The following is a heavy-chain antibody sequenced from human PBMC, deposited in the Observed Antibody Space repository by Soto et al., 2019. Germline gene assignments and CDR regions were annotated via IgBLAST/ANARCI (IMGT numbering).Heavy chain of an antibody. Sequence: EVQLLESGGGLVQPGGSLRLSCAASGFTFSSNAMSWVRQAPGKGLEWVSAISGSGGSTYYADSVKGRFTISRDNSKNTLYLQMNSLRAEDTAVYYCAKFRVGYYYFDYWGQGTLVTVSS. D-gene: IGHD5-18*01. CDR1: GFTFSSNA. CDR2: ISGSGGST. V-gene: IGHV3-23*01. CDR3: AKFRVGYYYFDY. J-gene: IGHJ4*02.